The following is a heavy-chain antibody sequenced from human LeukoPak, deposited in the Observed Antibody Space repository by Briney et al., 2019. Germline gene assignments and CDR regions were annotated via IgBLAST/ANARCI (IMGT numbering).Heavy chain of an antibody. D-gene: IGHD6-13*01. Sequence: QSGGSLRLSCAASGFTFSSYWMHWVRQAPGKGLVWVSRINSDGSSTSYADSVKGRFTISRDNAKNTLYLQMNSLRAEDTAVYYCARVLESSSSWYMVNSHYFDYWGQGTLVTVSS. J-gene: IGHJ4*02. CDR2: INSDGSST. CDR3: ARVLESSSSWYMVNSHYFDY. V-gene: IGHV3-74*01. CDR1: GFTFSSYW.